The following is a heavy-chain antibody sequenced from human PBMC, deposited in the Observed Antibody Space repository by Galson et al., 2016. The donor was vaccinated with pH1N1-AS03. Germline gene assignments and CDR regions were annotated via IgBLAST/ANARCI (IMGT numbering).Heavy chain of an antibody. D-gene: IGHD3-10*01. CDR2: FDREDGEA. J-gene: IGHJ4*02. Sequence: SVKVSCKVSGLSLSELSMHWVRQAPGKGLEWMGCFDREDGEAIYAQQFQGRHTVTDDRSTDTAYMELSSLRPEYTATYYCTTYYDSWGQGTLVTVSS. CDR3: TTYYDS. CDR1: GLSLSELS. V-gene: IGHV1-24*01.